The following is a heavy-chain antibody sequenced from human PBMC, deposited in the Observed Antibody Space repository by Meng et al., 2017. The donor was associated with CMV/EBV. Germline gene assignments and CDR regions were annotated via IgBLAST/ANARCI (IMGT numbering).Heavy chain of an antibody. CDR1: GLTVSSNY. J-gene: IGHJ3*02. D-gene: IGHD6-19*01. CDR3: ERSSGWYAFDM. CDR2: IYSGGTK. V-gene: IGHV3-53*01. Sequence: GGSLRLSCAVSGLTVSSNYMSWVRQAPGKGLEWVSVIYSGGTKGYADSVRGRFTISRDKSKNTLYLQMNSLRVEDTAVYYCERSSGWYAFDMWGQGTMVTVSS.